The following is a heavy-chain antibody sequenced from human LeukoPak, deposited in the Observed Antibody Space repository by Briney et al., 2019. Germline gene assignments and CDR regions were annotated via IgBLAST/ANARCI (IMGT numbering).Heavy chain of an antibody. CDR2: ISAYNGNT. D-gene: IGHD5-24*01. Sequence: ASVKVSCTASGYTFTSYAMNWVRQAPGQGLEWMGWISAYNGNTNYAQKLQGRVTMTTDTSTSTAYMELRSLRSDDTAVYYCAKMATISRNYYYYYMDVWGKGTTVTISS. V-gene: IGHV1-18*01. CDR3: AKMATISRNYYYYYMDV. J-gene: IGHJ6*03. CDR1: GYTFTSYA.